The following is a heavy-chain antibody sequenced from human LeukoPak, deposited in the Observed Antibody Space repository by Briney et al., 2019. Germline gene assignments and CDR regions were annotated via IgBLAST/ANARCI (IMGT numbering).Heavy chain of an antibody. CDR1: GGSISPYY. D-gene: IGHD3-16*01. V-gene: IGHV4-59*08. Sequence: MTSETLSLTCTVSGGSISPYYWAWFRQPPGKGLEYIGDIYHTGITSYSPSLQSRLTISLDTSKSQFSLRLTSVTAADAAIYYCARLRAYKTTHQYFFDYWGQGTLVTVSS. CDR3: ARLRAYKTTHQYFFDY. CDR2: IYHTGIT. J-gene: IGHJ4*02.